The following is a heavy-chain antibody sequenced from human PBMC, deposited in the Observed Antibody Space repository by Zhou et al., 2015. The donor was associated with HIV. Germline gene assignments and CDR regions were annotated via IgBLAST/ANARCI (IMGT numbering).Heavy chain of an antibody. J-gene: IGHJ5*02. CDR1: GFAFNDYY. CDR2: ISSSGTTI. CDR3: VTPIIWFGELDL. D-gene: IGHD3-10*01. V-gene: IGHV3-11*04. Sequence: QVHLVESGGGLVKPGGSLRLSCAASGFAFNDYYMSWIRQAPGKGLEWLAYISSSGTTIYYTDSVKGRFTISRDNARNSLFLEMNNLRPDDTALYYCVTPIIWFGELDLWGQGNPGHRSPQ.